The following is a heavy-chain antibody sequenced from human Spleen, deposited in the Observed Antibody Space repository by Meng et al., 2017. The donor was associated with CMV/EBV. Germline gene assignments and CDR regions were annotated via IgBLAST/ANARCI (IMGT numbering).Heavy chain of an antibody. V-gene: IGHV3-9*01. Sequence: SLKISCAASGFTFDDYAMHWVRQAPGKGLEWVSGISWNSGNIGYADSVKGRFTISRDNAKNSLYLQMNSLRAEDTALYYCAKAQLGYCSGGSCYYFDYWGQGTLVTVSS. J-gene: IGHJ4*02. CDR2: ISWNSGNI. CDR3: AKAQLGYCSGGSCYYFDY. CDR1: GFTFDDYA. D-gene: IGHD2-15*01.